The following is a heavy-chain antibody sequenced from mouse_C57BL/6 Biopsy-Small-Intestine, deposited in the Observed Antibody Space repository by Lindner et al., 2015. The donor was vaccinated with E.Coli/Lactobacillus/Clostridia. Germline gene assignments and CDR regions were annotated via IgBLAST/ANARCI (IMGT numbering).Heavy chain of an antibody. CDR2: IDPEDSET. Sequence: VQLQESGTKVVKPGDSVKLSCTVSGFNIKDFYLHWVKQRTGQGLEWIGRIDPEDSETEYAPKFQDKATVTADTSSNTAYLQLSSLTSEDTAVYYCSSWFAYWGQGTLVTVSA. V-gene: IGHV14-2*01. CDR3: SSWFAY. J-gene: IGHJ3*01. CDR1: GFNIKDFY.